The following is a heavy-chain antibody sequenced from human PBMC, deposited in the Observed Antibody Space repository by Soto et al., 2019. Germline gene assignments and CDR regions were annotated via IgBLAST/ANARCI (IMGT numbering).Heavy chain of an antibody. Sequence: QVQLVQSGAEMKKPGSSVKVSCQSSGGTFNTYAMNWVRQAPGQGPEWMGDISPMFGAANYAPKLQGRVNITGDESTGTSYMQLSSLTSEDTALYFCAREVQVHTPAFVYWGQGTLVTVSS. CDR1: GGTFNTYA. V-gene: IGHV1-69*19. CDR3: AREVQVHTPAFVY. CDR2: ISPMFGAA. J-gene: IGHJ4*02. D-gene: IGHD3-10*01.